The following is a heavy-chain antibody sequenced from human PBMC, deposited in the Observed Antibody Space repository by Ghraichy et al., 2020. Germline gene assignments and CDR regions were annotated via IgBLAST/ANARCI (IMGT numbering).Heavy chain of an antibody. V-gene: IGHV3-23*01. CDR1: GFTFSSYA. Sequence: GESLNISCAASGFTFSSYAMSWVRQAPGKGLEWVSAISGSGGSTYYADSVKGRFTISRDNSKNTLYLQMNSLRAEDTAVYYCAKSQAHYDILTGYYTYYYYYGMDVWGQGTTVTVSS. CDR2: ISGSGGST. CDR3: AKSQAHYDILTGYYTYYYYYGMDV. D-gene: IGHD3-9*01. J-gene: IGHJ6*02.